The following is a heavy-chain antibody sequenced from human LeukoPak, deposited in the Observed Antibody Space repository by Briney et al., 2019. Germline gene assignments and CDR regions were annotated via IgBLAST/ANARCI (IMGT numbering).Heavy chain of an antibody. Sequence: GGSLRLSCAASGFTFDDYAMHWVRQAPGKGLEWVSGISWNSGSIGYADSVKGRFTISRDNAKNSLYLQMNSLRAEDTALYYCAKARMGGSGSYKVYFGYWGQGTLVTVSS. J-gene: IGHJ4*02. CDR1: GFTFDDYA. D-gene: IGHD3-10*01. CDR3: AKARMGGSGSYKVYFGY. CDR2: ISWNSGSI. V-gene: IGHV3-9*01.